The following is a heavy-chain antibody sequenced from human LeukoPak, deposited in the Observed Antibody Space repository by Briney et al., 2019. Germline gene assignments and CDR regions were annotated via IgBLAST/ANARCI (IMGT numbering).Heavy chain of an antibody. CDR3: AGDSSGYSVPSY. J-gene: IGHJ4*02. D-gene: IGHD3-22*01. V-gene: IGHV4-59*01. CDR1: GGSISSYY. CDR2: IYYSGST. Sequence: PSETLSLTCTVSGGSISSYYWSWIRQPPWKGLEWIGYIYYSGSTNYNPSLKSRVTISVDTSKNQFSLKLSSVTAADTAVYYCAGDSSGYSVPSYWGQGTLVTVSS.